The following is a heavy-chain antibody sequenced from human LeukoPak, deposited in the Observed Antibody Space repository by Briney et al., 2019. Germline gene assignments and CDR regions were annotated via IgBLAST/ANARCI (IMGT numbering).Heavy chain of an antibody. J-gene: IGHJ3*02. D-gene: IGHD3-22*01. CDR2: IIPIFGIA. Sequence: ASVKVSCKASGGTFSSYAISWVRQAPGQGLEWMGWIIPIFGIANYAQKFQGRVTITADKSTSTAYMELSSLRSEDTAVYYCAREGADSSGYYDDAFDIWGQGTMVTVSS. V-gene: IGHV1-69*10. CDR1: GGTFSSYA. CDR3: AREGADSSGYYDDAFDI.